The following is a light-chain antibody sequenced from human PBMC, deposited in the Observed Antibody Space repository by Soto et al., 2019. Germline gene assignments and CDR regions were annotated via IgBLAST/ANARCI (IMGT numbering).Light chain of an antibody. CDR1: QGIRSG. CDR2: AAS. Sequence: DIQMTQSPSSLYASLGDRVTITWRASQGIRSGLGWYQQKPGKAPKRLIDAASSLQSGVPSRFSGSGSGTEFTLTLSSLKHEDFATYDGLQQNTYTLTFCGGTKVDIK. V-gene: IGKV1-17*01. J-gene: IGKJ4*01. CDR3: LQQNTYTLT.